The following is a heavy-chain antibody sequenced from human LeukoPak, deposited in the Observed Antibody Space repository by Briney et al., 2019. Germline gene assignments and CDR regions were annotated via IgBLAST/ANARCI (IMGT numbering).Heavy chain of an antibody. D-gene: IGHD3-9*01. J-gene: IGHJ4*02. Sequence: ASVKVSCKASGYTFTSYGISWVRQAPGQGLEWMGWISAYNGNTNYAQKLQGRVTMTTDTSTSTAYMELSRLRSDDTAVYYCARDGNPRKYYDILTGYLRWGQGTLVTVSS. CDR2: ISAYNGNT. CDR1: GYTFTSYG. CDR3: ARDGNPRKYYDILTGYLR. V-gene: IGHV1-18*01.